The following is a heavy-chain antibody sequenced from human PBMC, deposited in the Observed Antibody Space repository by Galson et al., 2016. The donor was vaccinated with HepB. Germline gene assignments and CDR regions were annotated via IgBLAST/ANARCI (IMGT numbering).Heavy chain of an antibody. CDR3: ARGPVRAVAPPFDY. D-gene: IGHD6-19*01. J-gene: IGHJ4*02. CDR2: VDQSGST. Sequence: SETLSLTCAVYGESFSGHYWTWIRQPPGKGLEWIGEVDQSGSTNYNPSLKSRLTLSVDTSKNQFSLKLNSVTAADTAVYYYARGPVRAVAPPFDYWGQGTLVTVSS. V-gene: IGHV4-34*01. CDR1: GESFSGHY.